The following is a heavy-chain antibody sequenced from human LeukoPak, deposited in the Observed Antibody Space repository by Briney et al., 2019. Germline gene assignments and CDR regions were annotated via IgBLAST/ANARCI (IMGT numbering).Heavy chain of an antibody. CDR2: FVVEDGET. CDR3: ATEVARYNWFDP. D-gene: IGHD5-12*01. J-gene: IGHJ5*02. V-gene: IGHV1-24*01. CDR1: GYTLTGLS. Sequence: ASGEVSCKVSGYTLTGLSMHWVRRPPGKGCEGMGGFVVEDGETIYAQKFKGGVTITEDTSTDTPYLELSSLRPEDTAVYYCATEVARYNWFDPWGQGTLVTVSS.